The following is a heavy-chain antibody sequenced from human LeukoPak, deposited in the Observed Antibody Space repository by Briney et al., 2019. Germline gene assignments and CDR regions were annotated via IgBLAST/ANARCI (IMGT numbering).Heavy chain of an antibody. Sequence: GGSLRLSCAASGFTFSSYGMHRVRQAPGKGLEWVAVISYDGSNKYYADSVKGRFTISRDNSKNTLYLQMNSLRAEDTAVYYCAKDMGAAAGTPLDYWGQGTLVTVSS. CDR1: GFTFSSYG. V-gene: IGHV3-30*18. CDR3: AKDMGAAAGTPLDY. J-gene: IGHJ4*02. CDR2: ISYDGSNK. D-gene: IGHD6-13*01.